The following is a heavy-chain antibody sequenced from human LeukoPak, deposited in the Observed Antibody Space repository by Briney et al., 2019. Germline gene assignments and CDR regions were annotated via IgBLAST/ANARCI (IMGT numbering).Heavy chain of an antibody. CDR1: GGSISSSSYY. V-gene: IGHV4-39*07. Sequence: SETLSLTCTVSGGSISSSSYYWGWIRQPPGKGLEWIGSIYYSGSTYYNPSLKSRVTISVDTSKNQFSLKLSSVTAADTAVYYCARDDGSYSRGIDYWGQGTLVTVSS. CDR2: IYYSGST. J-gene: IGHJ4*02. D-gene: IGHD1-26*01. CDR3: ARDDGSYSRGIDY.